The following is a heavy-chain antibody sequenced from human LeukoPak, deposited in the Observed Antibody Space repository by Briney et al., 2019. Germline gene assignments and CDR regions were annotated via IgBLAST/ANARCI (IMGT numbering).Heavy chain of an antibody. Sequence: GGSLRLSCAASGFTFSDYFMSWIRQAPGKGLEWLSYISGGGSTIYYADSVKGRFTISRDNAKNSLYLQMDSLRADDTAVYYCASEGGSTGMDVWGKGTTVTVSS. CDR1: GFTFSDYF. J-gene: IGHJ6*04. CDR2: ISGGGSTI. CDR3: ASEGGSTGMDV. V-gene: IGHV3-11*01. D-gene: IGHD3-16*01.